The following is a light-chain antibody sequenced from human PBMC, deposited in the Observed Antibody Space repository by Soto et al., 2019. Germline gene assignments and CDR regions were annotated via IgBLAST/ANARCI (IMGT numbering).Light chain of an antibody. CDR3: SAYTVSRTYD. J-gene: IGLJ1*01. Sequence: QSALTQPASVSGSPGQSITISCTGTSSDVGAYNFVSWHQHHPGKAPKLMIYNVYDRPSGISYRFSGSKSGKTASLTISGLQGEDEADYYCSAYTVSRTYDFGTGTQVTAL. V-gene: IGLV2-14*01. CDR1: SSDVGAYNF. CDR2: NVY.